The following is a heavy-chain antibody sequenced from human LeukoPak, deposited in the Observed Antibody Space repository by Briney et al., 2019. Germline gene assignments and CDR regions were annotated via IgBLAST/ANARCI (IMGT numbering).Heavy chain of an antibody. CDR1: GFTFSDHY. Sequence: GGSLRLSCAASGFTFSDHYMDWVRQAPGKGLEWVGRSRNKANSYTTEYAASVKGRFTISRDDSENSLYLQMNSLKTEDTAVYYCAKERLDPEYFQHWGQGTLVTVSS. CDR2: SRNKANSYTT. D-gene: IGHD6-6*01. J-gene: IGHJ1*01. CDR3: AKERLDPEYFQH. V-gene: IGHV3-72*01.